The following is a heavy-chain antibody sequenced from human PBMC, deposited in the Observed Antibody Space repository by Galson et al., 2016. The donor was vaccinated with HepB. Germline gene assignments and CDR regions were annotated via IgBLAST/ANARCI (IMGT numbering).Heavy chain of an antibody. CDR3: ARGFLRIPYLDY. J-gene: IGHJ4*02. CDR1: GFTFSSYA. CDR2: IWYDGSNK. D-gene: IGHD4-17*01. V-gene: IGHV3-33*01. Sequence: SLRLSCAASGFTFSSYAMHWVRQAPGKGLEWVAVIWYDGSNKYYADSVKGRFTISRDISKKMLYLQMNSLRAEDTAVYYCARGFLRIPYLDYWGQGALVTVSS.